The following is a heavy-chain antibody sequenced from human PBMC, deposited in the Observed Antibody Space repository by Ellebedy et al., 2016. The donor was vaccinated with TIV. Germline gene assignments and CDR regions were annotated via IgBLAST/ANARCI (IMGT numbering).Heavy chain of an antibody. CDR1: GFTFSDEH. D-gene: IGHD2/OR15-2a*01. CDR2: SRNKGDNYAT. CDR3: TKTFYFD. J-gene: IGHJ4*02. V-gene: IGHV3-72*01. Sequence: GESLKISXATSGFTFSDEHMDWVRQAPGKGLEWVGRSRNKGDNYATQYAASVEGRFTISRDDSTNSLYLHMNSLRTEDTAIYYCTKTFYFDWGQGTLVIVSS.